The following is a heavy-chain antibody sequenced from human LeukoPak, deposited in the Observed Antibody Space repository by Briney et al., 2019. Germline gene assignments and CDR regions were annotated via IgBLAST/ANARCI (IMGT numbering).Heavy chain of an antibody. V-gene: IGHV3-23*01. D-gene: IGHD2-2*01. CDR3: AKRPADCGSISCPLINHYYYGMDV. CDR2: FIVMVVST. Sequence: GGSLRLSCQPPGSTSATKGLSWSGKPQGKGWDWFSPFIVMVVSTHSADSVEGRFTISRDNSKNTLYLQLNSLRAEDTAIYFCAKRPADCGSISCPLINHYYYGMDVWGQGTTVTVSS. CDR1: GSTSATKG. J-gene: IGHJ6*02.